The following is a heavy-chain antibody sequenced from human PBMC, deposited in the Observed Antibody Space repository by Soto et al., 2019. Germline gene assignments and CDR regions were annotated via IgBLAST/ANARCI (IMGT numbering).Heavy chain of an antibody. Sequence: GGSLRLSCAASGFTFSSYAMSWVRQAPGKGLEWVSAISGSGGSTYYADSVKGRFTISRDNSKNTLYLQMNSLRAEDTAVYYCAKGAFITIFGVVIDNWFDPWGPGTLVTVSS. J-gene: IGHJ5*02. D-gene: IGHD3-3*01. CDR3: AKGAFITIFGVVIDNWFDP. CDR2: ISGSGGST. V-gene: IGHV3-23*01. CDR1: GFTFSSYA.